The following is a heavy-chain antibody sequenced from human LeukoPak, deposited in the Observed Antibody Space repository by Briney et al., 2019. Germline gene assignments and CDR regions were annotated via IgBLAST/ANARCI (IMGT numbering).Heavy chain of an antibody. Sequence: KPGGSLRLSCAASGFSFSDTYMSWIRQAPGKGLEWIAYIATGGYTLDYADSVRGRFTVSRDNAKNSLYLQMNSLRVEDTAVYYCATSSFYGQLWGQGTLVTVSS. CDR1: GFSFSDTY. V-gene: IGHV3-11*01. CDR3: ATSSFYGQL. D-gene: IGHD2/OR15-2a*01. CDR2: IATGGYTL. J-gene: IGHJ1*01.